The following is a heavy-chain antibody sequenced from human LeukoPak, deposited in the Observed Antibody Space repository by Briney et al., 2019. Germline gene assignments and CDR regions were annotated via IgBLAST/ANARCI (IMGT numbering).Heavy chain of an antibody. Sequence: PGGSLRLSCAASGFTFSNNWMSWVRQAPGKGLEWVANIKQDGSEKYYVDSVKGRFTISRDNAKNSLYLQMNSLRAEDTAVYYCARGRWYCSGGSCFTDAFDIWGQGTMVTVSS. J-gene: IGHJ3*02. D-gene: IGHD2-15*01. CDR1: GFTFSNNW. V-gene: IGHV3-7*01. CDR2: IKQDGSEK. CDR3: ARGRWYCSGGSCFTDAFDI.